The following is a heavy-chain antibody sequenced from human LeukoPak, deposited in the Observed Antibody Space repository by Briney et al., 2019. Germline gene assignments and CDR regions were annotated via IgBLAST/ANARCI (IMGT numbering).Heavy chain of an antibody. D-gene: IGHD6-19*01. Sequence: SETLSLTCAVYGGSFSGYYWSWIRQPPGKGLEWIGEINHSGSTNYNPSLKSRVTISVDTSKNQFSLKLSSVTAADTAVYYCAGYYSSGWYPSFAFDIWGQGTVVTASS. CDR1: GGSFSGYY. CDR3: AGYYSSGWYPSFAFDI. CDR2: INHSGST. V-gene: IGHV4-34*01. J-gene: IGHJ3*02.